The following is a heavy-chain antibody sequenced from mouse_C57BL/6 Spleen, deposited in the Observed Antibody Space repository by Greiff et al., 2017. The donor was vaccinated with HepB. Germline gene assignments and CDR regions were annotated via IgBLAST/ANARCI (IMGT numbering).Heavy chain of an antibody. J-gene: IGHJ4*01. Sequence: QVQLQQSGAELVRPGASVTLSCKASGYTFTDYEMHWVKQTPVHGLEWIGAIDPETGGTAYNQKFKGKAILTADKSSSTAYMELRSLTSEDSAVYYFTRSDDYDSMDYWGQGPSVTVSS. CDR1: GYTFTDYE. CDR3: TRSDDYDSMDY. CDR2: IDPETGGT. V-gene: IGHV1-15*01.